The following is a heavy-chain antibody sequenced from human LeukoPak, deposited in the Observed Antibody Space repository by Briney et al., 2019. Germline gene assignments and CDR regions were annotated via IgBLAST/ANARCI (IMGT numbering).Heavy chain of an antibody. CDR2: IIPILGIA. V-gene: IGHV1-69*04. D-gene: IGHD4-17*01. CDR1: GGTFSSYA. J-gene: IGHJ4*02. Sequence: GASVKVSCKASGGTFSSYAISWVRQAPGQGLEWMGRIIPILGIANYAQEFQGRVTITADKSTSTAYMELRSLRSDDTAVYYCARTPHTDHGDYASTDYWGQGTLVTVSS. CDR3: ARTPHTDHGDYASTDY.